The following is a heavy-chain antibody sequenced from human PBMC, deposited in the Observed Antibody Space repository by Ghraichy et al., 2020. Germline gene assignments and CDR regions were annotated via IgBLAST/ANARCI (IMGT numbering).Heavy chain of an antibody. Sequence: GGSLRLSCAASGFSFSTYAVSWVRQAPGKGLEWVSSITGSGESTYYSASVKGRFTISRDNSKSTVSLQMKGLRAEDTAVYYCAKDPLPNFSEYYFEYWGQGSLVTVSS. V-gene: IGHV3-23*01. CDR3: AKDPLPNFSEYYFEY. CDR2: ITGSGEST. CDR1: GFSFSTYA. D-gene: IGHD1-1*01. J-gene: IGHJ4*02.